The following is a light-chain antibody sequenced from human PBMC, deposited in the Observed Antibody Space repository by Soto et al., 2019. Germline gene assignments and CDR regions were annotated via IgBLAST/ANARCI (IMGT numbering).Light chain of an antibody. Sequence: EVMLKQSPATLSLSPGERATLSCRASESVRHYVAWYQQKPAQAPRLLIYDASNRATGIPARFSGSGSGTDYTLTISSLEAEDFAVYYCQHRDNWSYIFGQGTKVDIK. CDR2: DAS. CDR3: QHRDNWSYI. V-gene: IGKV3-11*01. CDR1: ESVRHY. J-gene: IGKJ2*01.